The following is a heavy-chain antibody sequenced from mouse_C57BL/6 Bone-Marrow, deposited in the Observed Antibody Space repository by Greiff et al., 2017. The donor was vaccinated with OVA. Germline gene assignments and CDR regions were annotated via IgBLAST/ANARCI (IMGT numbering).Heavy chain of an antibody. V-gene: IGHV1-78*01. J-gene: IGHJ4*01. CDR2: IYPRDGST. D-gene: IGHD2-3*01. CDR3: ARVDDGYFYAMDY. CDR1: GYTFTDYT. Sequence: QVQLQQSDAELVKPGASVKISCKVSGYTFTDYTIHWMKQRPEQGLEWIGCIYPRDGSTKYNEKFKGKATLTADKSSSTAYMQLNSLTSEDSAVYFCARVDDGYFYAMDYWGRGTSVTVSS.